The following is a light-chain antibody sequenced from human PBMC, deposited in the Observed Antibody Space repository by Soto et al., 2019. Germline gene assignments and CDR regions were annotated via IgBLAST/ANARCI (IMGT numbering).Light chain of an antibody. J-gene: IGKJ1*01. CDR2: DAS. CDR3: QQYNKWPPWT. CDR1: QSVSSN. Sequence: EIVMTQSPATLSASPGERATLSCRASQSVSSNLAWYQQKPGQAPRLLIYDASTRATGVPARFSGSGSGTDFTLTISSLQSEDFAVYYCQQYNKWPPWTFGQGTKVEIK. V-gene: IGKV3-15*01.